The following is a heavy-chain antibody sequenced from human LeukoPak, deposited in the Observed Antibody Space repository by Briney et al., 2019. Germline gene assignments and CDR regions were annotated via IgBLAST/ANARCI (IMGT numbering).Heavy chain of an antibody. J-gene: IGHJ4*02. D-gene: IGHD2-15*01. V-gene: IGHV4-34*01. CDR1: GASFKEYW. Sequence: SETLSLTCAVYGASFKEYWWTWIRQSPGKGLGWIGEIYHSGTTYSSASLKNRVTLSVDTSKKQFSLRLTSMTAADTSLYYCARGVVVVAGTPALDSWGQGTLVTVSS. CDR2: IYHSGTT. CDR3: ARGVVVVAGTPALDS.